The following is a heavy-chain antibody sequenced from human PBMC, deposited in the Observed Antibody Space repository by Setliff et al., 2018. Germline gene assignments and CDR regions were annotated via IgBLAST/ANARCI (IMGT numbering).Heavy chain of an antibody. CDR2: ISSATKST. Sequence: GGSLRLSCAASGFSFNVYSIMWVRQVPGKGLEWVSFISSATKSTYYADSVKGRFTISRDNAQNSLYLQMNSLRVEDTAIYYCARDFHLGIGDGFDIWGQGTMVTVSS. V-gene: IGHV3-48*01. CDR3: ARDFHLGIGDGFDI. D-gene: IGHD7-27*01. CDR1: GFSFNVYS. J-gene: IGHJ3*02.